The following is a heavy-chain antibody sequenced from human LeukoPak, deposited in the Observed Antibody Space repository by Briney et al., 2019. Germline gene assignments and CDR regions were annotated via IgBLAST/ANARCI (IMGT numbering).Heavy chain of an antibody. Sequence: VGSLRLSCATSGFTFSNAWMNWVRQAPRKGLEWVGRIRSNSDGGTIDYAAPVKGRFTLSRDDSKPTLYLQMNSPQTEDTAVYYCATDFYDSTWGQGTLVTVSS. CDR1: GFTFSNAW. D-gene: IGHD3-22*01. CDR2: IRSNSDGGTI. J-gene: IGHJ5*02. V-gene: IGHV3-15*07. CDR3: ATDFYDST.